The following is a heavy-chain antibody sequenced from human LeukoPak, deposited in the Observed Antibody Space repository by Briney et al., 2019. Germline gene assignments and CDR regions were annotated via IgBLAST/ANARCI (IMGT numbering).Heavy chain of an antibody. CDR1: GFTFSNYA. CDR2: ISSTSGSTI. CDR3: ARRYCSSTSCLLDY. J-gene: IGHJ4*02. Sequence: GGSLRLSCAASGFTFSNYAMSWVRQAPGKGLEWVSYISSTSGSTIYYADSVKGRFIISRDNAKNSLYLQMNSLRAEDTAVYYCARRYCSSTSCLLDYWGQGTLVTVSS. V-gene: IGHV3-48*03. D-gene: IGHD2-2*01.